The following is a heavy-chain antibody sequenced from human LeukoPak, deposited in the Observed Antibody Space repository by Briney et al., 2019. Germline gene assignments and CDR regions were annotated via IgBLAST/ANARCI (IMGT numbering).Heavy chain of an antibody. CDR3: ARDRGGSYFTYYYYYMDV. V-gene: IGHV3-48*01. CDR2: ISSSSSTI. CDR1: GFTFSSNG. Sequence: QTGGSLRLSCAASGFTFSSNGMNWVRQAPGKGLEWVSYISSSSSTIYYADSVKGRFTISRDNAKNSLYLQMNSLRAEDTAVYYCARDRGGSYFTYYYYYMDVWGKGTTVTVSS. D-gene: IGHD1-26*01. J-gene: IGHJ6*03.